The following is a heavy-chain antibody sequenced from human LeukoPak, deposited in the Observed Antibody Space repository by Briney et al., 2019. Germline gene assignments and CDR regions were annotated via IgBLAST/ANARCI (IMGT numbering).Heavy chain of an antibody. CDR1: GGTFSSYA. Sequence: GASVKVSCKASGGTFSSYAISWVRQAPGQGLEWMGGIFPIFGTANYAQKLQGRVTMTTDTSTSTAYMELRSLRSDDTAVYYCARDFPSGYDSEFNWFDPWGQGTLVTVSS. J-gene: IGHJ5*02. D-gene: IGHD5-12*01. CDR3: ARDFPSGYDSEFNWFDP. V-gene: IGHV1-69*05. CDR2: IFPIFGTA.